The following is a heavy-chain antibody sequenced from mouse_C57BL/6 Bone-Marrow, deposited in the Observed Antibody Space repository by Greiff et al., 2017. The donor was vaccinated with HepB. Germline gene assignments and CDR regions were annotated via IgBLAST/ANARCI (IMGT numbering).Heavy chain of an antibody. D-gene: IGHD1-1*01. J-gene: IGHJ1*03. V-gene: IGHV2-2*01. CDR3: ARRDYYGSPYWYFDV. CDR2: IWSGGST. Sequence: VQLQESGPGLVQPSQSLSITCTVSGFSLTSYGVHWVHQSPGKGLEWLGVIWSGGSTDYNAAFISRLSISKDKSKSQVFFKMNSLQADDTAIYYCARRDYYGSPYWYFDVWGTGTTVTVSS. CDR1: GFSLTSYG.